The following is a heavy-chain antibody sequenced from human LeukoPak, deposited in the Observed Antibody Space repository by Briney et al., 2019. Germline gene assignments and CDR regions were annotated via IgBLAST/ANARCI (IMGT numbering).Heavy chain of an antibody. CDR1: GFIVSSNY. CDR3: ARSTRDGYNHYHYYYMDV. Sequence: GGSLRLSCAASGFIVSSNYMNWVRQAPGKGLEWVSVIYSGGHTYYTDSVKGRFTISRDISNNTLYLHVNSLRPDDTAVYYCARSTRDGYNHYHYYYMDVWGKGTTVTVSS. J-gene: IGHJ6*03. D-gene: IGHD5-24*01. CDR2: IYSGGHT. V-gene: IGHV3-53*01.